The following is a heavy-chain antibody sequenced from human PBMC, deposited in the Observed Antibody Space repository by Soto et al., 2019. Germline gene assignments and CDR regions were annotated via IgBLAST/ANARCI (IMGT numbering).Heavy chain of an antibody. CDR3: AKDRLGYCSGGSCYSGFDY. CDR2: ISYDGSNK. V-gene: IGHV3-30*18. Sequence: GGSLRLSCAASGFTFSSYGMHWVRQAPGKGLEWVAVISYDGSNKYYADSVKGRFTISRDNSKNTLYLQMNSLRAEDTAVYYCAKDRLGYCSGGSCYSGFDYWGQGTLVTVSS. D-gene: IGHD2-15*01. CDR1: GFTFSSYG. J-gene: IGHJ4*02.